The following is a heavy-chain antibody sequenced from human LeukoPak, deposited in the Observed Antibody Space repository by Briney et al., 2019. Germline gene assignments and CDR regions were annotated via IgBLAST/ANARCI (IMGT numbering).Heavy chain of an antibody. CDR1: GFPFSGYS. V-gene: IGHV3-48*02. CDR3: ASLHHLPRGGVPVTIS. D-gene: IGHD6-19*01. Sequence: GGSLRLSCAASGFPFSGYSMNWVRQAPGKGLEWVSFISKSGSNIYYADSVRGRFTISRDNDGNSLYLQMNSLRDEDTALYYCASLHHLPRGGVPVTISWGQGTLVTVSS. J-gene: IGHJ5*02. CDR2: ISKSGSNI.